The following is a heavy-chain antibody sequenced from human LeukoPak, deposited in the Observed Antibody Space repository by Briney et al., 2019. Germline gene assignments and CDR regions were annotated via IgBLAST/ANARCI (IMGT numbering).Heavy chain of an antibody. V-gene: IGHV4-59*08. CDR1: GGSISSYY. D-gene: IGHD6-6*01. Sequence: PSETLSLTCAVSGGSISSYYWSWIRQPPGKGLEWIGYISYSGSTNYNPSLKSRVTISVNTSKNQFSLKLSSVTAADTAVYYCARRTSSSHHSYFDYWGQGTLVTVSS. J-gene: IGHJ4*02. CDR3: ARRTSSSHHSYFDY. CDR2: ISYSGST.